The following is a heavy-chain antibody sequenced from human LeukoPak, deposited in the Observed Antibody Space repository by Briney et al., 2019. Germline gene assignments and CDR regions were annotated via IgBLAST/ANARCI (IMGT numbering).Heavy chain of an antibody. D-gene: IGHD2-21*01. CDR2: MNPNSGNT. J-gene: IGHJ6*03. CDR1: GYTFTSYD. CDR3: ARGLHSPLYYYYYYMDV. Sequence: GASVKVSCKASGYTFTSYDINWVRQATGQGLEWMGWMNPNSGNTGYAQKFQGRVTITRNTSISTAYMELSSLRSEDTAVYYCARGLHSPLYYYYYYMDVWGKGTTVTVSS. V-gene: IGHV1-8*03.